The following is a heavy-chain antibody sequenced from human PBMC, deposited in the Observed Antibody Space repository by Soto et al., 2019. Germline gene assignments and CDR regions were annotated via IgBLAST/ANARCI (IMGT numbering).Heavy chain of an antibody. V-gene: IGHV3-30*18. J-gene: IGHJ6*02. CDR1: GFTLSSYG. CDR3: AKDSAMVPSDV. Sequence: GSLRLSCAASGFTLSSYGMHWVRQAPGKGLEWVAVISYDGSNKYYADSVKGRFTISRDNSKNTLYLQMNSLRAEDTAVYYCAKDSAMVPSDVWGQGTTVTVSS. D-gene: IGHD5-18*01. CDR2: ISYDGSNK.